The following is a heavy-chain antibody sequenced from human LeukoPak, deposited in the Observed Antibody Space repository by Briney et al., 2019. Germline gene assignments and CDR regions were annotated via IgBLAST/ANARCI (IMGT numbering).Heavy chain of an antibody. V-gene: IGHV1-8*01. Sequence: GASVKVSCTASGYTFSSYDINWVRLAAGQGLEWMGWMNPNIGNAGYAQKFQGRISITRNTSTNTACTELGGLRSEDTAVYYCARGPRVFGVVISSYWYFDFWGRGTLVTVSS. CDR2: MNPNIGNA. J-gene: IGHJ2*01. CDR3: ARGPRVFGVVISSYWYFDF. CDR1: GYTFSSYD. D-gene: IGHD3-3*01.